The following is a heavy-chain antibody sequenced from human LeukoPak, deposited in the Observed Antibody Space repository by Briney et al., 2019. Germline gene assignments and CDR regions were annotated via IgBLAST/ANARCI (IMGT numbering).Heavy chain of an antibody. D-gene: IGHD6-13*01. CDR1: GDSISSYY. V-gene: IGHV4-59*01. Sequence: SETLSLTCTVSGDSISSYYWSRIRQPPGKGLEWIGYIYHSGSTNYNPSLKSRVTISADTSKDQFSLKLASVTAADTAVYYCATGYSSTRYYFDYWGKGTLVTVSS. CDR3: ATGYSSTRYYFDY. CDR2: IYHSGST. J-gene: IGHJ4*02.